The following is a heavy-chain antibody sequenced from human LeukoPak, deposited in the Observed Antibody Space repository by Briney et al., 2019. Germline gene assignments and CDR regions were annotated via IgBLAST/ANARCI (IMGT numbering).Heavy chain of an antibody. D-gene: IGHD6-25*01. CDR3: GGGYGKDYYYGMDV. CDR1: GYTFTGYY. V-gene: IGHV1-2*02. J-gene: IGHJ6*02. Sequence: GASVKVSCKASGYTFTGYYMHWVRQAPGQGLEWMGWINPNSGGTNYAQKFQGRVTMTRDTSISTAYMELSRLRSDDTAVYYCGGGYGKDYYYGMDVWGQGTTVTVSS. CDR2: INPNSGGT.